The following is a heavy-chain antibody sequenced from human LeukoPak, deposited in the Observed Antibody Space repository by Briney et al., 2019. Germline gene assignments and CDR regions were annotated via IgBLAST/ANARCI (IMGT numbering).Heavy chain of an antibody. CDR3: ARSDNGHFDY. J-gene: IGHJ4*02. D-gene: IGHD1-14*01. V-gene: IGHV1-46*01. Sequence: ASVTVSCTASAYTFTSYYMHWVRQAPGQGLEWMGIINLGVVGTSYAQKFQGRVTMTRDTSTSTVYMELSSLRSEDTAVYYCARSDNGHFDYWGQGTLVTVSA. CDR2: INLGVVGT. CDR1: AYTFTSYY.